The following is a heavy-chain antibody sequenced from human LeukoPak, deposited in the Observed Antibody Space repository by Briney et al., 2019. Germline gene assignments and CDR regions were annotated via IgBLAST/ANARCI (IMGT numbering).Heavy chain of an antibody. CDR3: ARHGIAASWFDP. Sequence: SETLSLTFTVCGGSISSYYWSWIRQPPGKGLEWIGYIYYSGSTNYNPSLKSRVTISVDTSKNQFSLKLSSVTAADTAVYYCARHGIAASWFDPWGQGTLVTVSS. J-gene: IGHJ5*02. CDR1: GGSISSYY. CDR2: IYYSGST. V-gene: IGHV4-59*08. D-gene: IGHD6-13*01.